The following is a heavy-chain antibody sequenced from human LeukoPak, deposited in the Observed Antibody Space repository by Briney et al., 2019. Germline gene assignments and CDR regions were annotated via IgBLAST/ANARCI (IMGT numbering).Heavy chain of an antibody. J-gene: IGHJ4*02. CDR3: VKDAQRGFDYSNSLQH. CDR1: GFTFSHCG. D-gene: IGHD4-11*01. V-gene: IGHV3-33*06. Sequence: GGSLRLYCEASGFTFSHCGMHWVRQAPGKGLEWVAVIWSDATNQYYSDSVKGRFTISRDNFKRTVSLQMNSLRAEDTAVYYCVKDAQRGFDYSNSLQHWGQGSLVTVSS. CDR2: IWSDATNQ.